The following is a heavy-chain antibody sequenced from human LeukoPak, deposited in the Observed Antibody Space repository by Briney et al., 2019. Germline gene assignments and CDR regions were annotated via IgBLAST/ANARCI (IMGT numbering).Heavy chain of an antibody. V-gene: IGHV3-7*04. Sequence: PGGTLRLSCAASGFTFGSNWMSWVRQAPGQGLEWGANTKGDGGEKNYVDSVKVRFTIYRDNVKNSLDLQMNRLRAEDTAVYYCARDHSGYENWGQGTLVTVSS. CDR3: ARDHSGYEN. D-gene: IGHD5-12*01. CDR1: GFTFGSNW. CDR2: TKGDGGEK. J-gene: IGHJ4*02.